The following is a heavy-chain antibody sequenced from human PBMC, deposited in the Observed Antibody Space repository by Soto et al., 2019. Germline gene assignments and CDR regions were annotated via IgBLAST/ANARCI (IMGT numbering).Heavy chain of an antibody. Sequence: ASVKVSCKASGYTFTGYYMHWVRQAPGQGLEWMGWINPNSGGTNYAQKFQGWVTMTRDTSISTAYMELSRLRSDDTAVYYCAREGHSSGYYYFDYWGQGTLVTVSS. CDR1: GYTFTGYY. V-gene: IGHV1-2*04. J-gene: IGHJ4*02. D-gene: IGHD3-22*01. CDR3: AREGHSSGYYYFDY. CDR2: INPNSGGT.